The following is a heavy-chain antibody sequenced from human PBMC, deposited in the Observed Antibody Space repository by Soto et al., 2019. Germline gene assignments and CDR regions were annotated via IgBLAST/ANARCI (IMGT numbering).Heavy chain of an antibody. CDR3: ARSIYDYVWGSYRYYYYYYGMDV. D-gene: IGHD3-16*02. CDR1: GYSFTSYW. Sequence: GESLKISCKGSGYSFTSYWIGWVRQMPGKGVEWRRSIYPGDSDTRYRTSFQGQVTLPHDKSISNAYMKRSSLKASDTAMYYCARSIYDYVWGSYRYYYYYYGMDVWGQGTTVTVSS. CDR2: IYPGDSDT. J-gene: IGHJ6*02. V-gene: IGHV5-51*01.